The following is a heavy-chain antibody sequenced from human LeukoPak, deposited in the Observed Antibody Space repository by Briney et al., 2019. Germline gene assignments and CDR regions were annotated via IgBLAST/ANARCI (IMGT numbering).Heavy chain of an antibody. D-gene: IGHD5-24*01. CDR2: IKQDGSEK. CDR1: GFTFSSYW. Sequence: PGGSLRLSCAASGFTFSSYWMNWVRQAPGKGLEWVANIKQDGSEKNYVDFVKGRFTISRDNAKNSLDLQMNSLRAEDTAVHYCARARGDGYQWYFDLWGRGTLVTVSS. V-gene: IGHV3-7*01. CDR3: ARARGDGYQWYFDL. J-gene: IGHJ2*01.